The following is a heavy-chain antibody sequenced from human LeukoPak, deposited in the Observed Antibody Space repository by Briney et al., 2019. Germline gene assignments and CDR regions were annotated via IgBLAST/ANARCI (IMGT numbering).Heavy chain of an antibody. CDR2: IYYSGST. D-gene: IGHD3-10*01. J-gene: IGHJ6*03. V-gene: IGHV4-59*01. CDR1: GGSISSYY. Sequence: SETLSLTCTVSGGSISSYYWSWIRQPPGKGLEWIGYIYYSGSTNYNPSLKSRVTISVDTSKNQFSLKLSSVTAADTAVYYCARDNGDYYYYYMDVWGKGTTVTISS. CDR3: ARDNGDYYYYYMDV.